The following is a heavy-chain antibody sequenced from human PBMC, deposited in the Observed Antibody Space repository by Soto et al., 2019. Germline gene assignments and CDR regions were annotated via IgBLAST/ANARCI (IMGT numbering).Heavy chain of an antibody. CDR1: GYSFTSYW. J-gene: IGHJ6*02. Sequence: GASLKISCKGSGYSFTSYWIGWVRQMPGKGLDWMGIIYPGDSDTRYSPSFQGQVTISADKSISTAYLQWSSLKASDTAMYYCARTIVGATSYYYYGMDVWGQGTTVTVSS. V-gene: IGHV5-51*01. CDR3: ARTIVGATSYYYYGMDV. CDR2: IYPGDSDT. D-gene: IGHD1-26*01.